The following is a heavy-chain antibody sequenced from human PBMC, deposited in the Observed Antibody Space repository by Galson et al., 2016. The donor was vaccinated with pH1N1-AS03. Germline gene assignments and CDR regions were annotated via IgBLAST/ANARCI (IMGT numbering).Heavy chain of an antibody. V-gene: IGHV1-3*01. CDR1: GHNFTNYA. J-gene: IGHJ4*02. CDR2: INVGSGNT. CDR3: ARGFLEAVIDY. D-gene: IGHD3-3*01. Sequence: SVKVSCKASGHNFTNYAIHWVRQAPGQRLEWMGWINVGSGNTKYSQKFQDRVTMTRDTSASTAYMELSSLTSDDTSVYYCARGFLEAVIDYWGQGPLVTVSS.